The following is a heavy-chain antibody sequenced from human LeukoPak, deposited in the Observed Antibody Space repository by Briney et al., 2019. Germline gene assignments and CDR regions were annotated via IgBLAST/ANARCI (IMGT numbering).Heavy chain of an antibody. CDR3: ARDPPYGTGVDY. CDR1: GGSISSGGYY. Sequence: SQTLSLTCTVSGGSISSGGYYWSWIRQPPGKGLEWIGYIYHSGSTYYNPSLKSRVTISVDRSKNQFSLKLSSVTAADTAVYYCARDPPYGTGVDYWGQGTLVTVSS. V-gene: IGHV4-30-2*01. J-gene: IGHJ4*02. D-gene: IGHD3/OR15-3a*01. CDR2: IYHSGST.